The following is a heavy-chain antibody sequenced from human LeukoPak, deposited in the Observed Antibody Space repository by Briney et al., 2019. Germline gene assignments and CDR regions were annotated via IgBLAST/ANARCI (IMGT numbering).Heavy chain of an antibody. J-gene: IGHJ4*02. D-gene: IGHD2-15*01. CDR3: ARDLAKIVVVGGYYFDY. V-gene: IGHV1-2*02. Sequence: GASVKVSCKASGYTFTGYHLHWVRQAPGQGLEWLGWIDPNSGGTDYAQKFQGRVTMTRDTSIRTAYMELSRLTSDDTAVYYCARDLAKIVVVGGYYFDYWGQGTLVTVSS. CDR1: GYTFTGYH. CDR2: IDPNSGGT.